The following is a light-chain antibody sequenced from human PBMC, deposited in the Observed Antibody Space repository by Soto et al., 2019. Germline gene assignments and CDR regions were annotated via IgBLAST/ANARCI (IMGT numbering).Light chain of an antibody. J-gene: IGLJ3*02. CDR3: QTWGTGNWV. CDR1: SGHSNYA. V-gene: IGLV4-69*01. CDR2: LNTDGSH. Sequence: QSVLTRSPSASASLGASVKLTCTLSSGHSNYAIAWHQQQPEKGPRYLMVLNTDGSHSKGDGIPDRFSGSSSGAERYLTISSLQSEDEADYYCQTWGTGNWVFGGGTKLTVL.